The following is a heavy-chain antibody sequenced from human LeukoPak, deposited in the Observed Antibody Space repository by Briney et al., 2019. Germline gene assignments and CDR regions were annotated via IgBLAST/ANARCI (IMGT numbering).Heavy chain of an antibody. CDR3: ARDRCSSTSCFPFDY. Sequence: GASVKVSCKASGYTFTGCYMHWVRQAPGQGLEWMGWINPNSGGTNYAQKFQGRVTMTRDTSISTAYMELSRLRSDDTAVYYCARDRCSSTSCFPFDYWGQGTLVTVSS. J-gene: IGHJ4*02. D-gene: IGHD2-2*01. CDR1: GYTFTGCY. CDR2: INPNSGGT. V-gene: IGHV1-2*02.